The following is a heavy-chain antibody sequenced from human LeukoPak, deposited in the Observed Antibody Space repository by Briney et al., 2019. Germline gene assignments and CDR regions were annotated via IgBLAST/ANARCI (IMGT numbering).Heavy chain of an antibody. V-gene: IGHV3-43D*04. J-gene: IGHJ6*04. D-gene: IGHD3-10*01. CDR1: GFTFDDYA. Sequence: GGSLRLSCAASGFTFDDYAMHWVRQAPGKGLEWVSLISWDGGSTYYADSVKGRFTISRDNSRNSLYLQMNSLRAEDTALYYRAKDDGPGKNGMDVWGKRTTVTVSS. CDR2: ISWDGGST. CDR3: AKDDGPGKNGMDV.